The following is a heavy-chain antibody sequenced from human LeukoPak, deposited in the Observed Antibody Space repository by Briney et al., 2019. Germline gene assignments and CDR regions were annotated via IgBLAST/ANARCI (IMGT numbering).Heavy chain of an antibody. CDR2: IWADEKYK. V-gene: IGHV3-33*01. CDR1: GFTFSTSA. Sequence: PGGSLRLSCVASGFTFSTSAMHWVRQTPGKGLEWVSVIWADEKYKGYVDSVKGRFTISRDNSGNTLYLQMSSLRAEDTAVYYCARARLASGGWYFAHWGQGTLVTVSS. J-gene: IGHJ4*02. D-gene: IGHD1-26*01. CDR3: ARARLASGGWYFAH.